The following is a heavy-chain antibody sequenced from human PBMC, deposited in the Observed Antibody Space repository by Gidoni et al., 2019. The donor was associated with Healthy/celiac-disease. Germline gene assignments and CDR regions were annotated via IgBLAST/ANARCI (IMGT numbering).Heavy chain of an antibody. J-gene: IGHJ3*02. CDR3: ARVSTYYYDSSGYSEHDAFDI. Sequence: TYYNPSLKSRVTISVDTSKNQFSLKLSSVTAADTAVYYCARVSTYYYDSSGYSEHDAFDIWGQGTMVTVSS. CDR2: T. D-gene: IGHD3-22*01. V-gene: IGHV4-31*02.